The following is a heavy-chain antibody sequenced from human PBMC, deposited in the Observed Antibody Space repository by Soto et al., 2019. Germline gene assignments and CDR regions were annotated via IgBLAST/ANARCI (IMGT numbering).Heavy chain of an antibody. J-gene: IGHJ6*02. V-gene: IGHV4-4*07. Sequence: PSETLSLTCTVSGGSISSYSWIWIRQPAGEGLEWIGRLYTTGSTNYNPSLKSRVTISVDTSRNQFSLKMTSVTAADTAVYYCARVGSGWEYYYAMDVWGQGTTVTVSS. D-gene: IGHD6-19*01. CDR3: ARVGSGWEYYYAMDV. CDR1: GGSISSYS. CDR2: LYTTGST.